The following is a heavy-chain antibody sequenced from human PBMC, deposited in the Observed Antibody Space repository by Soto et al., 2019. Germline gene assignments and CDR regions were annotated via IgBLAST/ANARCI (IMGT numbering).Heavy chain of an antibody. D-gene: IGHD2-2*01. CDR3: ARDPEVVPAAMLSYFDY. V-gene: IGHV3-30-3*01. Sequence: GGSLRLSCAASGFTFSSYAMHWVRQAPGKGLEWVAVISYDGSNKYYADSVKGRFTISRDNSKNTLYLQMNSLRAEDTAVYYCARDPEVVPAAMLSYFDYWGQGTLVTVSS. CDR2: ISYDGSNK. CDR1: GFTFSSYA. J-gene: IGHJ4*02.